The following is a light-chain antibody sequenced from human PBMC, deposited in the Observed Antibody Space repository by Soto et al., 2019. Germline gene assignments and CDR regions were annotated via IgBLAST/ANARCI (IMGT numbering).Light chain of an antibody. J-gene: IGLJ1*01. V-gene: IGLV2-11*01. Sequence: QSSLTQPRSGYGSPGQSVTISCNRTSSDVGGYNYVSWYQQHPGKAPKVMIYDVSKRPSGVPDRFSGSKSGNTASLTISGLQAEDEADYYCCSYAGSYTFTYVFGTGTKVTVL. CDR1: SSDVGGYNY. CDR2: DVS. CDR3: CSYAGSYTFTYV.